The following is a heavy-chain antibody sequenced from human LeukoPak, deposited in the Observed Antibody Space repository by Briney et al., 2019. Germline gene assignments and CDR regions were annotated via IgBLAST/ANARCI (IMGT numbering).Heavy chain of an antibody. D-gene: IGHD3-22*01. J-gene: IGHJ2*01. CDR1: GGSIFSYY. V-gene: IGHV4-4*08. Sequence: SETLSLTCTVSGGSIFSYYWNWIRQSPGKGLGGIAYIYPNDITSFNPSLGSRGAISIDTSRNQFSLRLMSVTAADTAIYYCARRRYYDSSGYYPVSGYFDLWGRGTLVIVSS. CDR2: IYPNDIT. CDR3: ARRRYYDSSGYYPVSGYFDL.